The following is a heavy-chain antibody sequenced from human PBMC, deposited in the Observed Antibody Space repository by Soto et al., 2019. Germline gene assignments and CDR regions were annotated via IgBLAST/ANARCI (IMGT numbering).Heavy chain of an antibody. V-gene: IGHV1-3*01. CDR2: INGDDGDT. Sequence: GASVKVSCKASGYTFTHFRIHWIRQAPGQRLEWVGWINGDDGDTHYSQKFQGRLTITRDISASTAYMELSNLRSEDTALYYCARGQAANYYWGRGTLVTVSS. J-gene: IGHJ4*02. CDR1: GYTFTHFR. CDR3: ARGQAANYY. D-gene: IGHD1-7*01.